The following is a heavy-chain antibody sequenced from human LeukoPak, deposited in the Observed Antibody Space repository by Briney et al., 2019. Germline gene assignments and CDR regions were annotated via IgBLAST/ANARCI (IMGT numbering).Heavy chain of an antibody. D-gene: IGHD3-10*02. CDR3: AELGITMIGGV. J-gene: IGHJ6*04. CDR2: ISSSGSTI. V-gene: IGHV3-11*04. Sequence: PSETLSLTCTVSSYSISTNYYLGWIRQPPGKWLEWVSYISSSGSTIYYADSVKGRFTISRDNAKNSLYLQMNSLRAEDTAVYYCAELGITMIGGVWGKGTTVTISS. CDR1: SYSISTNYY.